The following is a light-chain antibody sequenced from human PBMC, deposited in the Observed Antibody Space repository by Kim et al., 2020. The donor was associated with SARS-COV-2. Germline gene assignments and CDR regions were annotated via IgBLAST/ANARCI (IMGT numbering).Light chain of an antibody. CDR2: NAF. V-gene: IGKV3-15*01. Sequence: GSPGERATLSCRARQSGSINLAWYQQKPGQAPRLLISNAFSRATGVPVRFSGSGSGTDFTLTISSLQSEDFAIYYCQQYDDWPRTFGQGTKVDIK. CDR1: QSGSIN. CDR3: QQYDDWPRT. J-gene: IGKJ1*01.